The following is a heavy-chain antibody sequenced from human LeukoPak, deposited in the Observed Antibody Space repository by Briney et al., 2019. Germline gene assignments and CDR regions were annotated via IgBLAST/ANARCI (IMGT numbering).Heavy chain of an antibody. CDR1: GFTVSSNY. CDR3: AREKGGKDYMDV. J-gene: IGHJ6*03. D-gene: IGHD4-23*01. CDR2: IYSGGST. V-gene: IGHV3-53*01. Sequence: GGSVRLSCAASGFTVSSNYMNWVRQAPGKGLEWVSLIYSGGSTYYADSVKGRLTVSRDNSKNTLYLQMNSLRAEDTAIYYCAREKGGKDYMDVWGKGTTVTVSS.